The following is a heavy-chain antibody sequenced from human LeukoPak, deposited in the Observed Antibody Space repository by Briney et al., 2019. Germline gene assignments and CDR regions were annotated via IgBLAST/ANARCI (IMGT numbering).Heavy chain of an antibody. CDR3: GRGPVIPAPIFY. D-gene: IGHD2-2*01. CDR2: ISNDGNNK. Sequence: PGRSLRLSCVASGFTFSSFAMHWVRQAPGKGLEWVAVISNDGNNKYYADSVKGRFTISRDNSKNTLSLQMNSLRGEETAVYYCGRGPVIPAPIFYWGQGTLVTVSS. J-gene: IGHJ4*02. CDR1: GFTFSSFA. V-gene: IGHV3-30-3*01.